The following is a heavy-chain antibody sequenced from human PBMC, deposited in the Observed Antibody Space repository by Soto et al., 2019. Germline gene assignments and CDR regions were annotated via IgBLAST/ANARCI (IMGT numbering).Heavy chain of an antibody. V-gene: IGHV3-7*01. J-gene: IGHJ4*02. Sequence: GGSLRLSCAASGFTFSSYWMSWVRQAPGKGLEWVANIKQDGSEKYYVDSVKGRFTISRDNAKNSLYLQMNSLRAEDTAVYYCARDGDYYDSSGYGGAFDYWGQGTLVTSPQ. CDR2: IKQDGSEK. D-gene: IGHD3-22*01. CDR1: GFTFSSYW. CDR3: ARDGDYYDSSGYGGAFDY.